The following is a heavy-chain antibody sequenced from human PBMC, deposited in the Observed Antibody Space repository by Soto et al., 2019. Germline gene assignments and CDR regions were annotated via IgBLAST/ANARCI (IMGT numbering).Heavy chain of an antibody. J-gene: IGHJ6*02. D-gene: IGHD1-1*01. CDR1: GGSFSSFA. Sequence: ASVKVSCKASGGSFSSFAFSWVRQAPGQGLEWMGGIIPMFGSANYAQEFLGRVTFTADDSTSTAYMEISSLTSEDTAVYYCATGSFTSTGGRIGYHYNAMDVWGQGTTVTVSS. CDR3: ATGSFTSTGGRIGYHYNAMDV. V-gene: IGHV1-69*13. CDR2: IIPMFGSA.